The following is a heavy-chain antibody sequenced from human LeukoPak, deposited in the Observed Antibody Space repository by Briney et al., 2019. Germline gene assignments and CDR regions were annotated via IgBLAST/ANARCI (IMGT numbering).Heavy chain of an antibody. V-gene: IGHV1-69*01. CDR2: IIPIFGTA. Sequence: GSSVKVSCKASGGTSSSYAISWVRQAPGQGLEWMGGIIPIFGTANCAQKFQGRVTITADESTSTAYMELSSLRSEDTAVYYCARGVRWLHQRGGYYYYYYMDVWGKGTTVTISS. D-gene: IGHD5-24*01. J-gene: IGHJ6*03. CDR3: ARGVRWLHQRGGYYYYYYMDV. CDR1: GGTSSSYA.